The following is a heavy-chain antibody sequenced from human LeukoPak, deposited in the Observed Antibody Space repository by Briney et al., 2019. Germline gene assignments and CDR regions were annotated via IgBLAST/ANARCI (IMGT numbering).Heavy chain of an antibody. J-gene: IGHJ4*02. D-gene: IGHD6-19*01. V-gene: IGHV1-8*01. CDR2: MNPNSGNT. CDR3: ARDGPGVAGNFDS. CDR1: GYTFTSYD. Sequence: ASVKVSCKASGYTFTSYDINWVRQATGQGLEWMGWMNPNSGNTGYAQKFQGRVTITADESTTTAYMELSSLRSEDTAVYYCARDGPGVAGNFDSWGQGTLVTVSS.